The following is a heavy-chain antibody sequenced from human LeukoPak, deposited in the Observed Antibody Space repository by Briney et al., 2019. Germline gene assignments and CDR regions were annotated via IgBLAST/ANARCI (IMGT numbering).Heavy chain of an antibody. CDR3: ARDPYYGTNSRYYYYYGMDV. Sequence: GGSLRLSCVASGFTFSTYSMNWVRQAPGRGLEWVSSISNSGTYIYYADSLKGRFTTSRDNAKNSLFLQMNSLRAEDTAVYYCARDPYYGTNSRYYYYYGMDVWGQGTTVTVSS. CDR1: GFTFSTYS. J-gene: IGHJ6*02. D-gene: IGHD4-23*01. V-gene: IGHV3-21*01. CDR2: ISNSGTYI.